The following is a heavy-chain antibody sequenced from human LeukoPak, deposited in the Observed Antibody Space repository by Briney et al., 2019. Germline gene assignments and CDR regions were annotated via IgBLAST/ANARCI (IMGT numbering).Heavy chain of an antibody. V-gene: IGHV4-4*07. D-gene: IGHD3-22*01. CDR3: ARDMGRYYDTSGYGLYR. Sequence: SETLSLTCTVSGDSISSYYWSWIRQPAGEGLEWIGRIYTSGSTDYNSSPKSRVTMSIDTSKNQFSLKLSSVTAADTAVYYCARDMGRYYDTSGYGLYRWGQGTLVTVSS. CDR2: IYTSGST. CDR1: GDSISSYY. J-gene: IGHJ4*02.